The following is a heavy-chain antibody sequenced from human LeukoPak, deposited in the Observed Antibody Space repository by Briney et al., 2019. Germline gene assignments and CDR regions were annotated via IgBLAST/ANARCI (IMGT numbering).Heavy chain of an antibody. Sequence: PSETLSPTCSISGDYISSSSYYWGWIRQPPGKGLEWIGNIYYTGRTYYNPSLKSRVSESIDTSRNEFSLKLSSVTAADTAVYYCVRLYYYDASGPPLWGQGTLVIVSS. V-gene: IGHV4-39*01. D-gene: IGHD3-22*01. CDR1: GDYISSSSYY. CDR2: IYYTGRT. J-gene: IGHJ4*02. CDR3: VRLYYYDASGPPL.